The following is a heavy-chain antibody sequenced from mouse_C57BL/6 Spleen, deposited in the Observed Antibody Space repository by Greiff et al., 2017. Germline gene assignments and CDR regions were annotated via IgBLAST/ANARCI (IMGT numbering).Heavy chain of an antibody. D-gene: IGHD3-1*01. J-gene: IGHJ4*01. CDR3: ARRGDGRYYAMDY. V-gene: IGHV5-17*01. CDR2: ISSGSSTI. Sequence: DVKLVESGGGLVKPGGSLKLSCAASGFTFSDYGMHWVRQAPEKGLEWVAYISSGSSTIYYADTVKGRFTISRDKAKNTLFLQMTSLRSEDTAMYDCARRGDGRYYAMDYWGQGTSVTVSS. CDR1: GFTFSDYG.